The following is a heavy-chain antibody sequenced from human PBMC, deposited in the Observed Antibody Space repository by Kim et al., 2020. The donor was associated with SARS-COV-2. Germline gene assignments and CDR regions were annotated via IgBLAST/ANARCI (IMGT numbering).Heavy chain of an antibody. D-gene: IGHD3-22*01. Sequence: LKSRVTISVDTSKNQFSLKRSSVTAADTAVYYCARGIVVVITHGAWYFDLWGRGTLVTVSS. J-gene: IGHJ2*01. CDR3: ARGIVVVITHGAWYFDL. V-gene: IGHV4-31*02.